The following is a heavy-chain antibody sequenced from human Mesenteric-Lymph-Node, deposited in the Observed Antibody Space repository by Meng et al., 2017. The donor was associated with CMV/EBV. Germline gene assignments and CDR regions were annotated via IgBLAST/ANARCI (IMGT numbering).Heavy chain of an antibody. CDR2: VYYSGST. CDR3: ARQGVVPAAIAYYGMDV. D-gene: IGHD2-2*01. V-gene: IGHV4-39*01. Sequence: SETLSLTCTVSGASISSSTYYWGWIRQSPGKGLEWIGSVYYSGSTYYNPSLKSRVTISVDTSKNQFSLKLSSVTAADTAVYYCARQGVVPAAIAYYGMDVWGQGTTVTVSS. CDR1: GASISSSTYY. J-gene: IGHJ6*02.